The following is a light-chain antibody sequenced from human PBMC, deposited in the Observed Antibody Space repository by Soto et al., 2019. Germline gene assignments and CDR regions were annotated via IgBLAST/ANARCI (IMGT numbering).Light chain of an antibody. Sequence: QSVLTQPPSASGTPGQRVTISCSGSSSNIETNTVSWFQQLPRTAPKLLIYSNNQRPSGVPDRFSGSRSGTSASLAISGLQSEDEADYYCSSYAGSNSYVVFGGGTKLTVL. CDR2: SNN. V-gene: IGLV1-44*01. J-gene: IGLJ2*01. CDR3: SSYAGSNSYVV. CDR1: SSNIETNT.